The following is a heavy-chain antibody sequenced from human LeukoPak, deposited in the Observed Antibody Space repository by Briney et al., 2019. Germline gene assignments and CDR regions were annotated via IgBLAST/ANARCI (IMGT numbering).Heavy chain of an antibody. CDR2: IYPGDSDT. J-gene: IGHJ3*02. V-gene: IGHV5-51*01. CDR3: AKTAGYSSGFDAFDM. D-gene: IGHD6-19*01. Sequence: GESLKISCKGSGYSFTSYWIGWVRQMPGKGLEWVGIIYPGDSDTRYSPSFQGQVTILADKSISAAYLQWSSLKASDSAVHYCAKTAGYSSGFDAFDMWGQGTMVTVSS. CDR1: GYSFTSYW.